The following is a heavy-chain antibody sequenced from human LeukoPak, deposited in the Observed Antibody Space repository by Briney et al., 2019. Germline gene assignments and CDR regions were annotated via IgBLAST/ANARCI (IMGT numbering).Heavy chain of an antibody. CDR1: GXTFSXYA. Sequence: GGXLXLSCXASGXTFSXYAXHWVRQAPGKGLEWXAVISYDGSNKYYADSVKGRFTISRDNSKNTLYLQMNSLRAEDTAVYYCARDRTDDYGDYVYDYWGQGTLVTVSS. CDR3: ARDRTDDYGDYVYDY. CDR2: ISYDGSNK. J-gene: IGHJ4*02. V-gene: IGHV3-30-3*01. D-gene: IGHD4-17*01.